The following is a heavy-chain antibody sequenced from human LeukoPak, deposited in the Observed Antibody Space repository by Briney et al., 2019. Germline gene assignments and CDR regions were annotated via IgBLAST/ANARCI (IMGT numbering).Heavy chain of an antibody. D-gene: IGHD2-21*02. Sequence: GGSLRLSCAASGLTFSSYAMSWVRQAPGKGLEWVSSITGSGAETNSADAVKGRFTISRDNAKNSLYLQMNSLRAEDTAVYYCARGCGGDCYSTRQIDYWGQGTLVTVSS. J-gene: IGHJ4*02. V-gene: IGHV3-23*01. CDR2: ITGSGAET. CDR3: ARGCGGDCYSTRQIDY. CDR1: GLTFSSYA.